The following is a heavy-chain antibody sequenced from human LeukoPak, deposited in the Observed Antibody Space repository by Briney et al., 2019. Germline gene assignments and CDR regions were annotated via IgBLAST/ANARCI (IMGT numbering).Heavy chain of an antibody. CDR2: ISSNGGST. CDR3: ARGGSLRYFDWLPLGAFDI. V-gene: IGHV3-64*01. CDR1: GFTFSSYA. Sequence: GGSLRLSCAASGFTFSSYAMHWVRQAPGKGLEYVSAISSNGGSTYYANSVKGRFTISRDNSKNTLYLQMGSLRAEGMAVYYCARGGSLRYFDWLPLGAFDIWGQGTMVNVSS. J-gene: IGHJ3*02. D-gene: IGHD3-9*01.